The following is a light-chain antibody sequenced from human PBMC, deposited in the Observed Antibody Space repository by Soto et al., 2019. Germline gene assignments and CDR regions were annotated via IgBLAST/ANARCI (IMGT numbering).Light chain of an antibody. J-gene: IGLJ3*02. CDR1: SGSVSTSHF. Sequence: QAVVTQAPSLSVSPGGTLTLTCGVKSGSVSTSHFPSWYQRTPGQAPRTLIYNTNVPSSGVPNRFSGSILGNTAALTITGVQADDESDYYCVLFAGNGHWVFGGGTKVTVL. V-gene: IGLV8-61*01. CDR3: VLFAGNGHWV. CDR2: NTN.